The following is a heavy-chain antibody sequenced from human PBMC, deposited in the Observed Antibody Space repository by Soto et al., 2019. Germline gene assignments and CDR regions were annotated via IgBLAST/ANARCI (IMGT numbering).Heavy chain of an antibody. Sequence: GASVKVSCKASGGTFSSYAISWVRQAPGQGLEWMGGIIPIFGTANYAQKFQGRVTITADESTSTAYMELSSLRSEDTAVYYCARVPRIAVAGRWFDPWGQGTLVTVS. D-gene: IGHD6-19*01. CDR1: GGTFSSYA. J-gene: IGHJ5*02. CDR2: IIPIFGTA. CDR3: ARVPRIAVAGRWFDP. V-gene: IGHV1-69*13.